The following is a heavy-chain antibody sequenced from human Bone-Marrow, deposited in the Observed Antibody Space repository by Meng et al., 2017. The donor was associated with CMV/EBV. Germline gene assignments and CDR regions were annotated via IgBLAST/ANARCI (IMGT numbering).Heavy chain of an antibody. Sequence: GGSLRLSCAASGFTFSSYAMSWVRQAPGKGLEWVSAISGSGGSTYYADSVKGRFTISRDNSKNTLYLQMNSLRAEDTAVYYCAKDLTPQLVPTYFDYWGQGTLVTVSS. CDR3: AKDLTPQLVPTYFDY. D-gene: IGHD6-6*01. CDR1: GFTFSSYA. CDR2: ISGSGGST. V-gene: IGHV3-23*01. J-gene: IGHJ4*02.